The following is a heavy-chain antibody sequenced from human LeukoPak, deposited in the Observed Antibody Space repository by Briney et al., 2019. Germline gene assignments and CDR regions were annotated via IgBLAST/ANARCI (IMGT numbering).Heavy chain of an antibody. CDR2: ISDSGGST. Sequence: GGSLRLSCAASAFTFSAYVMSWVRQAPGKGLEWVSSISDSGGSTYYADSVKGRFTISRDNSKNTLYLQMNSLRAEDTAVYYCAKERREQSRDNYFDYWGQGTLVTVSS. CDR1: AFTFSAYV. CDR3: AKERREQSRDNYFDY. V-gene: IGHV3-23*01. J-gene: IGHJ4*02. D-gene: IGHD1-26*01.